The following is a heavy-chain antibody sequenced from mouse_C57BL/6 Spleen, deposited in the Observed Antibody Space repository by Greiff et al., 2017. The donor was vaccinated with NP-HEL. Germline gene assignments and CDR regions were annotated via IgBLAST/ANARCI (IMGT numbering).Heavy chain of an antibody. D-gene: IGHD1-1*01. CDR3: ARRHYYGSSSFDY. Sequence: QVQLQQSGAELVKPGASVKISCKASGYAFSSYWMNWVKQRPGKGLEWIGQIYPGDGDTNYNGKFKGKATLTADKSSSTAYMQLSSLTSEDSAVYFCARRHYYGSSSFDYWGQGTTLTVSS. J-gene: IGHJ2*01. CDR1: GYAFSSYW. V-gene: IGHV1-80*01. CDR2: IYPGDGDT.